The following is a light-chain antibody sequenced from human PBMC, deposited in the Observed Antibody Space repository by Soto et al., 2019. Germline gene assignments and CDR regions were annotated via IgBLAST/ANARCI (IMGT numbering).Light chain of an antibody. CDR3: QQLNSYPLT. V-gene: IGKV1-9*01. Sequence: DIQLTQSPSFLSASVGDRVTMTCRASQGISSYLAWYQQNPGKAAKLLIYAASTLQSGVPSRFSGSGSGTEYTLTISSLQPEEFATYYCQQLNSYPLTVGPGTKVDIK. CDR1: QGISSY. J-gene: IGKJ3*01. CDR2: AAS.